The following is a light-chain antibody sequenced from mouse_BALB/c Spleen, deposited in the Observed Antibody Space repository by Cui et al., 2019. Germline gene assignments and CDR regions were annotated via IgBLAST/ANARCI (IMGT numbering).Light chain of an antibody. CDR2: LTS. V-gene: IGKV4-68*01. J-gene: IGKJ5*01. CDR1: SSVSY. Sequence: QIVLTQSPALMSASPGEKVTMTCSASSSVSYMYWYQQKPRSSPKPWIYLTSNLASGVPARFSGSASGTSYSLTISSMEAEDAATYYCQQWSSNPPTFGAGTKLELK. CDR3: QQWSSNPPT.